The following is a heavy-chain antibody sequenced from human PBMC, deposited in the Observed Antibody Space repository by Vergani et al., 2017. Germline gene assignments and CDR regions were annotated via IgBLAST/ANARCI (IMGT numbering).Heavy chain of an antibody. V-gene: IGHV4-59*08. CDR1: GGSISSYY. J-gene: IGHJ6*02. CDR3: ARLLYSNGNYYGMDV. D-gene: IGHD4-11*01. Sequence: QVQLQESGPGLVKPSETLSLTCTVSGGSISSYYWSWIRQPPGKGLEWIGYIYYSGSTNYNPSLKSRVTISVDTSKNQFSLKLRSVTAADTAVYYCARLLYSNGNYYGMDVWGQGTTVTVSS. CDR2: IYYSGST.